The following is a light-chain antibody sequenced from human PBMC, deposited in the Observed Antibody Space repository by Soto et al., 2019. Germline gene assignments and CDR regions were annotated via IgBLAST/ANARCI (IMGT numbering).Light chain of an antibody. V-gene: IGKV3-20*01. Sequence: ESVLTQSPGTLSLSPGGKATLSCRASQSVSSSYLAWYQQKPGQAPRLLIYGASSRATGIPDRFSGSGSGTDFTLTVSRLEPEDFAVYYCQQFGSSSWTFGQGTKVEIK. CDR3: QQFGSSSWT. J-gene: IGKJ1*01. CDR1: QSVSSSY. CDR2: GAS.